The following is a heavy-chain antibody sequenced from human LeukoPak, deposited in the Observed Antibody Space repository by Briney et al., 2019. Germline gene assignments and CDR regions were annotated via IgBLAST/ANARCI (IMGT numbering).Heavy chain of an antibody. V-gene: IGHV4-34*01. J-gene: IGHJ4*02. CDR1: GGSCYDYY. CDR3: SRGRDRSKAGDH. CDR2: IHPHGIF. D-gene: IGHD5-24*01. Sequence: SETLSLTCAVSGGSCYDYYCSWVRQPPGKGLEWIGEIHPHGIFYYNSSLMSRVTISIDTSKSQFPLRLTSVTAADTAIYYCSRGRDRSKAGDHWGQGSLVTVSS.